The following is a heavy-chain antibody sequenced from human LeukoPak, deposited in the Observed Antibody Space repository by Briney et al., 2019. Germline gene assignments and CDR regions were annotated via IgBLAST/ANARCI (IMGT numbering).Heavy chain of an antibody. CDR2: ISHDGSNK. J-gene: IGHJ6*02. V-gene: IGHV3-30-3*01. D-gene: IGHD3-9*01. CDR3: ARDLSLNYDILTAYGMDV. Sequence: GGSPRLSCAASGFTFSSYAMHWVRQAPGKGLEWVAVISHDGSNKYYADSVKGRFTISRDNSKNTLYLQMNSLRAEDTAVYYCARDLSLNYDILTAYGMDVWGQGTTVTVSS. CDR1: GFTFSSYA.